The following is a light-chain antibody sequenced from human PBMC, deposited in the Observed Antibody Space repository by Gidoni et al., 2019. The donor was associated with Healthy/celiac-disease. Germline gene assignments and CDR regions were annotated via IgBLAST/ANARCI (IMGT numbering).Light chain of an antibody. CDR1: ALPKKY. Sequence: SSELTQPPPVSVSPGQTARITCPGDALPKKYAYWYQQKPGQSPVLVIYKDSERPSGIPERFSGSSSGTTVTLTISGVQAEDEADYYCQSADSSGTYVVFGGGTKLTVL. CDR2: KDS. CDR3: QSADSSGTYVV. J-gene: IGLJ2*01. V-gene: IGLV3-25*03.